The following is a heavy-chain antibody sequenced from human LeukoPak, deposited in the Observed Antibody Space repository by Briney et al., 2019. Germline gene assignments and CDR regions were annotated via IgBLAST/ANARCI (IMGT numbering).Heavy chain of an antibody. J-gene: IGHJ6*03. CDR2: LIPIFGTA. CDR1: GGTFSSYA. CDR3: AHDFWRRADYYYYYYMDV. Sequence: SVKVSXKASGGTFSSYAIIWVRQAPGQGLEWMEGLIPIFGTANYAQKFQGRVTITADESTSTAYMELSSLRSEDTAVYYCAHDFWRRADYYYYYYMDVWGKGTTVTVSS. V-gene: IGHV1-69*13. D-gene: IGHD3-3*01.